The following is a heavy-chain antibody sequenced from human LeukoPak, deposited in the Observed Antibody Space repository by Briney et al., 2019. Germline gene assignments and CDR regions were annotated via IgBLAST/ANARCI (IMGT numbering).Heavy chain of an antibody. CDR1: GYTFTSYY. V-gene: IGHV1-46*01. CDR2: INPSGGST. Sequence: ASVKVSCKASGYTFTSYYMHWVRQAPGQGLEWMGIINPSGGSTSYAQKFQGRVTITADESTSTAYMELSSLRSEDTAVYYCARESQANWFDPWGQGTLVTVSS. CDR3: ARESQANWFDP. J-gene: IGHJ5*02.